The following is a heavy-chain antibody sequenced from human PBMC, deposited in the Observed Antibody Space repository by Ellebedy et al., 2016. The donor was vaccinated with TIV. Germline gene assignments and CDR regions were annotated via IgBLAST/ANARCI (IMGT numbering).Heavy chain of an antibody. CDR2: IYYSGST. Sequence: MPSETLSLTCTVSGASISGHYWGWIRQPPGKTLEWIGYIYYSGSTNYNPSLKSRVTISVDTSKNQFPLNLSSVTAADTAVYYCARVSRYFEYWGQGILVPVSS. V-gene: IGHV4-59*11. CDR1: GASISGHY. CDR3: ARVSRYFEY. J-gene: IGHJ4*02.